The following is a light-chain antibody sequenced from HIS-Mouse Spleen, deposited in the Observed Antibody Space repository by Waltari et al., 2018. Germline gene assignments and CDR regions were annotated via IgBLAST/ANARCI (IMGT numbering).Light chain of an antibody. Sequence: SYQLTPPPSVSVPPRQTASITCSGEALPKKYSYWYQQKSGQAPVLVIYEDSKRPSGIPERFSGSSSGTMATLTISGAQVEDEADYYCYSTDSSGNHRVFGGGTKLTVL. CDR2: EDS. CDR3: YSTDSSGNHRV. J-gene: IGLJ2*01. CDR1: ALPKKY. V-gene: IGLV3-10*01.